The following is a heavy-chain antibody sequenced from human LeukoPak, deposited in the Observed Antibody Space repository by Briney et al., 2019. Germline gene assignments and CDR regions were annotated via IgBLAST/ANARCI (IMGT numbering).Heavy chain of an antibody. J-gene: IGHJ3*02. CDR1: GFTFRSYA. CDR2: ISGSGGST. D-gene: IGHD1-26*01. CDR3: AKDTGSYPPHDAFDI. V-gene: IGHV3-23*01. Sequence: PGGSLRLSCAGSGFTFRSYAMSWVRQAPGKGLEWVSAISGSGGSTYYADSVKGRFTISRDNSKNTLYLQMNSLRAEDTAVQYCAKDTGSYPPHDAFDIWGQGTMVTVSS.